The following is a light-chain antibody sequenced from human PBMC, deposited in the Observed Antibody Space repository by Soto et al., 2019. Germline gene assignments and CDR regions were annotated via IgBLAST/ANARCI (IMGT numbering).Light chain of an antibody. J-gene: IGKJ4*01. CDR2: GAS. CDR3: QQYNTLPRT. Sequence: ETVMTQSPATLSVSPGEGATLSCRASQSVGSNLVWYQHRPGQAPRLLIYGASTRATDIPARFSGSGSGTEFTLTISSLQSEDYAVYYCQQYNTLPRTFGGGTKVDIK. CDR1: QSVGSN. V-gene: IGKV3-15*01.